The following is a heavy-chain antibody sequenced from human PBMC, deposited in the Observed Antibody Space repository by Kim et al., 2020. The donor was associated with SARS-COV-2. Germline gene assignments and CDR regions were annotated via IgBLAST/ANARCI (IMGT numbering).Heavy chain of an antibody. J-gene: IGHJ4*02. Sequence: ASVKVSCKASGYTFTSYGISWVRQAPGQGLEWMGWISAYNGNTNYAQKLQGRVTMTTDTSTSTAYMELRSLRSDDTAVYYCARVYDTAMAYYFDYWGQGTLVTVSS. CDR2: ISAYNGNT. CDR3: ARVYDTAMAYYFDY. D-gene: IGHD5-18*01. V-gene: IGHV1-18*01. CDR1: GYTFTSYG.